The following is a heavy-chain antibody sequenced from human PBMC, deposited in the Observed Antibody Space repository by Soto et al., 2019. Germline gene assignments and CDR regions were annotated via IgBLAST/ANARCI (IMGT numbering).Heavy chain of an antibody. D-gene: IGHD6-19*01. CDR2: IFDSGTT. J-gene: IGHJ4*02. CDR1: GGSISSGGYY. V-gene: IGHV4-31*11. Sequence: SETLSLTCAVSGGSISSGGYYWSWLRQHPGKGLEWIGYIFDSGTTYYNPSLKSRVTISVDPSKSQFSLRLTSVTATDTAVYYCASQASGWYPDYWGQGTLVTVS. CDR3: ASQASGWYPDY.